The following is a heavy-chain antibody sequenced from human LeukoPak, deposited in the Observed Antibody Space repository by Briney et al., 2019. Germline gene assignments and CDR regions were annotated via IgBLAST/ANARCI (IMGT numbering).Heavy chain of an antibody. V-gene: IGHV4-59*01. Sequence: SETLSLTCTVSGASITTYYWSWIRQPPGKGLEWIGYIYYSGSTNYNPSLKSRVTISVDTSKNQFSLKLSSVTAADTAVYYCARVNMVRGRTNFPYYYGMDVWGQGTTVTVSS. CDR1: GASITTYY. CDR2: IYYSGST. D-gene: IGHD3-10*01. J-gene: IGHJ6*02. CDR3: ARVNMVRGRTNFPYYYGMDV.